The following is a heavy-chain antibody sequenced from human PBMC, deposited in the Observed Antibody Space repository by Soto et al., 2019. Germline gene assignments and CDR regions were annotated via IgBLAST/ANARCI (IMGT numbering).Heavy chain of an antibody. CDR2: IIPIFGTA. V-gene: IGHV1-69*13. Sequence: SVKVSCKASGGTFSSYAISWVRQAPGQGLEWMGGIIPIFGTANYAQKFQGRVTITADESTSTAYMELSSLRSEDTAVYYCVSSKPAAIPASYCYYYGMDVWGQGTTVTVSS. D-gene: IGHD2-2*02. CDR1: GGTFSSYA. CDR3: VSSKPAAIPASYCYYYGMDV. J-gene: IGHJ6*02.